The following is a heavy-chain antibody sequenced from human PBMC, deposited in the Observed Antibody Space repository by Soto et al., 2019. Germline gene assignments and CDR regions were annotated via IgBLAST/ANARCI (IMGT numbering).Heavy chain of an antibody. J-gene: IGHJ4*02. Sequence: VQLLESGGALVQPGGSLRLSCAASGFTFTSYAMSWVRQAPGKGLEWVSAISGSGGSTYYADSVKGRFTISRDNSKNTVYLQMNSLTAEDTAVYYCAKDQDVVATVIDYWGQGTLVTVSS. CDR1: GFTFTSYA. CDR3: AKDQDVVATVIDY. CDR2: ISGSGGST. V-gene: IGHV3-23*01. D-gene: IGHD5-12*01.